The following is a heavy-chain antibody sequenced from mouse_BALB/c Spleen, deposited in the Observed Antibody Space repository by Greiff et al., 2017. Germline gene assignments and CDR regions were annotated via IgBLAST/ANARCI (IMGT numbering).Heavy chain of an antibody. J-gene: IGHJ4*01. Sequence: EVKLQESGPGLVKPSQSLSLTCTVTGYSITSDYAWNWIRQFPGNKLEWMGYISYSGSTSYNPSLKSRISITRDTSKNQFFLQLNSVTTEDTATYYCARLGVRHAMDYWGQGTSVTVSS. CDR1: GYSITSDYA. V-gene: IGHV3-2*02. CDR2: ISYSGST. CDR3: ARLGVRHAMDY. D-gene: IGHD2-14*01.